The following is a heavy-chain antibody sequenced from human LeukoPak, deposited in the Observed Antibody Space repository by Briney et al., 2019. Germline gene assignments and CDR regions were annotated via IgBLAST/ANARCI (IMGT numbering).Heavy chain of an antibody. D-gene: IGHD5-18*01. J-gene: IGHJ6*02. CDR3: ARGDTAMVDYYYYGMDV. CDR1: GDSVSSNSAA. Sequence: QTLSLTCAISGDSVSSNSAAWNWIRQSPSRGLEWLGRTYYRSKWYNDYAVSVKSRITINPDTSKNQFSLQLNSVTPEDTAVYYCARGDTAMVDYYYYGMDVWGQGTTVTVSS. CDR2: TYYRSKWYN. V-gene: IGHV6-1*01.